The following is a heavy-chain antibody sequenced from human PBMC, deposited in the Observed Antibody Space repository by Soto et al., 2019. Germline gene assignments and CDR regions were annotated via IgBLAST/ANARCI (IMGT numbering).Heavy chain of an antibody. J-gene: IGHJ4*02. Sequence: EVQLVETGGGLIQPGGSLRLSCAASGFTVSSNYMSWVRQAPGKGLEWVSVIYSGGSTYYADSVKGRFTISGDNSKNTLYLQMNSLRAEDTAVYYCARVNPYYYGSGSYRAVRRKSYYFDYWGQGTLVTVSS. CDR1: GFTVSSNY. CDR3: ARVNPYYYGSGSYRAVRRKSYYFDY. D-gene: IGHD3-10*01. V-gene: IGHV3-53*02. CDR2: IYSGGST.